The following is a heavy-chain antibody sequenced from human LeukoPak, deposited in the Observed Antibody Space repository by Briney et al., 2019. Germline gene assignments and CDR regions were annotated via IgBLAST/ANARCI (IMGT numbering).Heavy chain of an antibody. CDR2: ISYDGSNK. V-gene: IGHV3-30-3*01. CDR1: GYTFTSYA. CDR3: ARDIKLYGDLTYFDY. J-gene: IGHJ4*02. Sequence: SCKASGYTFTSYAMHWIRQAPGKGLEWVAVISYDGSNKYYADSVKGRFTISRDNSKSTLYLQMNSLRAEDTAVYYCARDIKLYGDLTYFDYWGQGTLVTVSS. D-gene: IGHD4-17*01.